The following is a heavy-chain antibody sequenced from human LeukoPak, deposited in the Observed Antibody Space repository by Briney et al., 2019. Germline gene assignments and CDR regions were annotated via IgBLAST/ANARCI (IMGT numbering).Heavy chain of an antibody. CDR1: GGSISSGSYY. D-gene: IGHD6-13*01. Sequence: TSETLSLTCTVSGGSISSGSYYWSWIRQPAGKGLEWIGRIYTSGSTNYNPSLKSRVTISVDTSKNQFSLKLSSVTAADTAVYYCARGPYSSSWYEYNWFDPWGQGTLVTVSS. CDR3: ARGPYSSSWYEYNWFDP. J-gene: IGHJ5*02. CDR2: IYTSGST. V-gene: IGHV4-61*02.